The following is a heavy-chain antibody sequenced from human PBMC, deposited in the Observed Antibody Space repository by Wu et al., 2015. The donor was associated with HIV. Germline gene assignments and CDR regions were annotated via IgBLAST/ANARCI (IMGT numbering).Heavy chain of an antibody. D-gene: IGHD5-18*01. CDR1: GGTFSNYA. CDR3: AGGGGRTSMDPFDF. J-gene: IGHJ4*02. Sequence: QVHLLQSGAEVKKSGSSVRVSCKASGGTFSNYALSWVRQAPGQGLEWMGRLIPMYGTADYAQKFQGRVTITADVSTNTAYMDVSSLRSDDTAVYYCAGGGGRTSMDPFDFWGQGTLVTVSS. V-gene: IGHV1-69*13. CDR2: LIPMYGTA.